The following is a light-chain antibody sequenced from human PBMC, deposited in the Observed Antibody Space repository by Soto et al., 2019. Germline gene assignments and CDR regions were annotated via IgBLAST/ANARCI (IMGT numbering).Light chain of an antibody. CDR3: KQRSNWL. CDR2: DAS. CDR1: QSVSNY. Sequence: ENVLTQSPATLSLSPWERATLSCRASQSVSNYVAWYQQKPGQAPRLLIYDASNRATGIPARFSGSGSGTDFTLTISSLEPEDFAVYYCKQRSNWLLGPGTKVDIK. J-gene: IGKJ3*01. V-gene: IGKV3-11*01.